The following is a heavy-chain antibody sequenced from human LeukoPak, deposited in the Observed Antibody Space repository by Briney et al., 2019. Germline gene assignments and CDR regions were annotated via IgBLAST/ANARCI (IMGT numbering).Heavy chain of an antibody. CDR2: IKQDGRRK. CDR1: GCTFSSYW. D-gene: IGHD4-17*01. J-gene: IGHJ2*01. V-gene: IGHV3-7*01. CDR3: ARGVLEGDYGFDL. Sequence: GGSLRLSCAASGCTFSSYWRSWVRQAPGKGLEGGANIKQDGRRKYYVESVKGRFTISRDNAKNSLYLQMNSLRAEDTAVYYCARGVLEGDYGFDLWGRGTLVTVSS.